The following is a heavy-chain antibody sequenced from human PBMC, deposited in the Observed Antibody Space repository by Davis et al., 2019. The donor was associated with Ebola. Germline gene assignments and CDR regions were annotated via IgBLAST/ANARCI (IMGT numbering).Heavy chain of an antibody. V-gene: IGHV4-39*07. D-gene: IGHD3-22*01. J-gene: IGHJ4*02. CDR2: IYYSGST. CDR3: ARVGYYYDSSGYYRGGLDY. Sequence: MPSETLSLTCTVSGGSISSSSYYWGWIRQPPGKGLEWIGSIYYSGSTNYNPSLKSRVTISVDTSKNQFSLKLSSVTAADTAVYYCARVGYYYDSSGYYRGGLDYWGQGTLVTVSS. CDR1: GGSISSSSYY.